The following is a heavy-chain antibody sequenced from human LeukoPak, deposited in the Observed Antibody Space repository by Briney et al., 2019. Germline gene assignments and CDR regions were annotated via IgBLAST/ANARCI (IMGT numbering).Heavy chain of an antibody. Sequence: ASVKVSCKASGYTFTSYGISWVRQAPGQGLEWMGWISAYNGNTNYAQKLQGRVTMTTDTSTSTAYMELRSLRSDDTAVYYCARELQSIANVGVVIHPHDACDIWGQGTLVTVSS. CDR2: ISAYNGNT. CDR1: GYTFTSYG. D-gene: IGHD3-3*01. CDR3: ARELQSIANVGVVIHPHDACDI. V-gene: IGHV1-18*01. J-gene: IGHJ3*02.